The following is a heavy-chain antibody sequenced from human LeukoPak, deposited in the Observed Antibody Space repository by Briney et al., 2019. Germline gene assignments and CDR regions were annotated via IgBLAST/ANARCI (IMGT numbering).Heavy chain of an antibody. D-gene: IGHD5-24*01. J-gene: IGHJ4*02. CDR3: GRGWKLDY. CDR2: IGDKGIDT. Sequence: PGGSLRLSCAASGFTFRTYAMSWVRQAPGKGLEWVAAIGDKGIDTKYADSVKGRFTISKDNSRNTLYLQLNSPRVEDTAIYYCGRGWKLDYWGQGTLVTVSS. CDR1: GFTFRTYA. V-gene: IGHV3-23*01.